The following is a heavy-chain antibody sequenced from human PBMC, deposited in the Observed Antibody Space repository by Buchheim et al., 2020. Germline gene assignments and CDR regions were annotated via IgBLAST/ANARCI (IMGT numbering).Heavy chain of an antibody. D-gene: IGHD4-17*01. J-gene: IGHJ6*02. CDR1: GGSISSSNW. Sequence: QVQLQESGPGLVKPSGTLSLTCAVSGGSISSSNWWSWVRQPPGKGLEWIGEIYHSGSTNYNPSLKRRVTISVEKSQKQVSPKLSSVTAADTAVYYCARGMTTVTYYYYGMDVWGQGTT. V-gene: IGHV4-4*02. CDR3: ARGMTTVTYYYYGMDV. CDR2: IYHSGST.